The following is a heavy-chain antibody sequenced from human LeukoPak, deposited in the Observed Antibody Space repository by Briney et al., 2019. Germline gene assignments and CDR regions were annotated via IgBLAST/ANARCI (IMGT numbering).Heavy chain of an antibody. CDR1: GYTFTDYY. D-gene: IGHD2-8*01. Sequence: GASVKVSCKASGYTFTDYYMHWVRQAPGQGLEWMGWINPNSGGTKYAQKFQGRVTMTRDTSISIAYMELSRLRSDDTAVYYCARDGYETSQAGVGDWFDPWGQGTLVTVSS. CDR2: INPNSGGT. J-gene: IGHJ5*02. V-gene: IGHV1-2*02. CDR3: ARDGYETSQAGVGDWFDP.